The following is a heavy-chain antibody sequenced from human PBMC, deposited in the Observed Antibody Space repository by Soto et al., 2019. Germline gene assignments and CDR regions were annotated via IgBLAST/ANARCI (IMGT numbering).Heavy chain of an antibody. CDR3: ARVTVAGDPGYYGMDV. D-gene: IGHD6-19*01. CDR1: GGSFTYT. J-gene: IGHJ6*02. Sequence: SVKVSCKASGGSFTYTLSWVRQAPGQGLEWMGGIIPIFGTTNYAQKFQGRVTITADESTSTAYMELSSLRSEDTAVYYCARVTVAGDPGYYGMDVWGQGTTVTVSS. CDR2: IIPIFGTT. V-gene: IGHV1-69*13.